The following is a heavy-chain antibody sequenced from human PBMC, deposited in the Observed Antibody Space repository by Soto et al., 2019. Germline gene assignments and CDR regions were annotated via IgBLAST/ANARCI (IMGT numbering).Heavy chain of an antibody. Sequence: SETLSLTCTVSGGSISSGDYYWSWIRQPPGKGLEWIGYIYYSGSTYYNPSLKSRIAISVDASKNQFSLKLSSVTAADTAVYYCARVNPNYYDSSGYSPWGQGTLVTVSS. D-gene: IGHD3-22*01. V-gene: IGHV4-30-4*01. CDR1: GGSISSGDYY. CDR2: IYYSGST. J-gene: IGHJ5*02. CDR3: ARVNPNYYDSSGYSP.